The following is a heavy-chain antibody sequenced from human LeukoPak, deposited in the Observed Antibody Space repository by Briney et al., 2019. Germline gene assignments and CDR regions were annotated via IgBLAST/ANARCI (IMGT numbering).Heavy chain of an antibody. D-gene: IGHD2-2*01. J-gene: IGHJ3*02. CDR3: ARDGEPAEPFDI. V-gene: IGHV4-4*07. Sequence: SETLSLTCTVSGGSISSYYWSWLRQPAGKGLEWIGRIYTSGSTNYNPSLKSRVTMSVDTSKNQFSLKLSSVTAADTAVYYCARDGEPAEPFDIWGQGTMVTVSS. CDR2: IYTSGST. CDR1: GGSISSYY.